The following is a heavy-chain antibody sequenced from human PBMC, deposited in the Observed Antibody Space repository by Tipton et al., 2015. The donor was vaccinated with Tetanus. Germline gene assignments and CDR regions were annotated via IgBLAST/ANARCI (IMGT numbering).Heavy chain of an antibody. J-gene: IGHJ4*02. Sequence: SLRLSCAASGFTFDAYAMHWVRQAPGKGLEWVSGISWNSGSIGYADSVKGRFTISRDNAKNSLYLQMNSLRAEDTALYYCAKADSSAWYELDYWGRGTLVTVSS. V-gene: IGHV3-9*01. CDR1: GFTFDAYA. D-gene: IGHD6-19*01. CDR3: AKADSSAWYELDY. CDR2: ISWNSGSI.